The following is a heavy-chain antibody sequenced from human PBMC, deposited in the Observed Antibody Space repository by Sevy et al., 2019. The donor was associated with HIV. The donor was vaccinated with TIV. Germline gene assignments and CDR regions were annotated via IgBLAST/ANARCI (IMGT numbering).Heavy chain of an antibody. CDR1: GFTFSTWS. J-gene: IGHJ6*02. V-gene: IGHV3-21*01. D-gene: IGHD3-10*01. CDR2: ISSSSNYI. Sequence: GGSLRLSCVASGFTFSTWSMNWVRQAPGEGLEWVPLISSSSNYIYYADSVKGRFTISRDNAKHSLYLQMNSLRAEDTAVYYCASDRDGSGSSGGYGMDVWGQGTTVTVSS. CDR3: ASDRDGSGSSGGYGMDV.